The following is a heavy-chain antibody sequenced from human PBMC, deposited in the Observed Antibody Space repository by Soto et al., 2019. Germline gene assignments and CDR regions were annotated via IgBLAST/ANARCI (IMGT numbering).Heavy chain of an antibody. CDR1: GFIFGHYA. D-gene: IGHD3-16*01. CDR2: ISGRGDST. Sequence: GGSLRLSCAGSGFIFGHYAMTWVRQAPGKGLEWISAISGRGDSTYYADAVKGRFTISRDNSKNSLYLELTDLRDDDTAVYYCARDTSHGVTIGGLDSWGQGTLVTVSS. J-gene: IGHJ4*02. CDR3: ARDTSHGVTIGGLDS. V-gene: IGHV3-23*01.